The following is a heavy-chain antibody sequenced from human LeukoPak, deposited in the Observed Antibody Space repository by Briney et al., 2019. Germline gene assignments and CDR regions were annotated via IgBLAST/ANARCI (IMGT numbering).Heavy chain of an antibody. Sequence: AGSLRLSCAASGFSFSSYAMSWDRQAPGKGLEWVSAISGSGGNTYYADSVKGRFTISRDNSKNTLYLQMNSLRAEDTAVYYCAKADSSGYYPLFGYFQHWGQGTLVTVSS. CDR1: GFSFSSYA. V-gene: IGHV3-23*01. D-gene: IGHD3-22*01. J-gene: IGHJ1*01. CDR3: AKADSSGYYPLFGYFQH. CDR2: ISGSGGNT.